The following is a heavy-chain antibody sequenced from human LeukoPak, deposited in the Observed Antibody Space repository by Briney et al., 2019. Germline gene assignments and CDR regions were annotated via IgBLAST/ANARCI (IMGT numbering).Heavy chain of an antibody. J-gene: IGHJ4*02. D-gene: IGHD3-22*01. CDR3: VVWGEDSSGHRFDH. Sequence: QTGGSLRLSCAASGFTFSSHSMNWVRQAPGKGLLWVSRINTDGSSTHYADSVKGRLTISRDNAKNMLYLQMNGLRAEDTAVYYCVVWGEDSSGHRFDHWGQGTLVTVSS. V-gene: IGHV3-74*01. CDR2: INTDGSST. CDR1: GFTFSSHS.